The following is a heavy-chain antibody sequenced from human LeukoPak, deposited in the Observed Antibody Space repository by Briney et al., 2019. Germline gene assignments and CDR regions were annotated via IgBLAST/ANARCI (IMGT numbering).Heavy chain of an antibody. CDR1: GLSFSNYW. CDR3: ASGYTYVRLGDH. D-gene: IGHD5-18*01. J-gene: IGHJ4*02. CDR2: TNLHGTTV. V-gene: IGHV3-74*01. Sequence: GGSLRLSCAVSGLSFSNYWMHWVRQAPGKGVVGVTRTNLHGTTVDYADSVKGRFTISRDNAKNTLFLQMNSLRAEDTAVYYCASGYTYVRLGDHWGQGTLVTVSS.